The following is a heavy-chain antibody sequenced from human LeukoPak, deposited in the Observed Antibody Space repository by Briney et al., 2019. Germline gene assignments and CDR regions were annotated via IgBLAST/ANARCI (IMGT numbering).Heavy chain of an antibody. Sequence: ASVKVSCKASGYTFTGYYMHWVRQAPGQGLEWMGWINPNSGGTNYAQKFQGRVTMTRDTSISTAYMELSRLRSEDTAVYYCTRDLAGHFGGFYFDYWGQGTLVTVSS. CDR1: GYTFTGYY. CDR2: INPNSGGT. J-gene: IGHJ4*02. V-gene: IGHV1-2*02. CDR3: TRDLAGHFGGFYFDY. D-gene: IGHD2-21*01.